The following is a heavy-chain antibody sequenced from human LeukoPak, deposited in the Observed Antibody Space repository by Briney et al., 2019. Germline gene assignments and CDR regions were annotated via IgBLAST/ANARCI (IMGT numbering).Heavy chain of an antibody. V-gene: IGHV4-34*01. CDR3: ARRARKLEYYYGSGSYYGHWFDP. CDR1: GVSFSGYY. J-gene: IGHJ5*02. Sequence: SETLSLTCAVYGVSFSGYYLSWIRQPPGKGLEWIGSINYSGSTYYNPSLKSRVTISVETSKNQFSLKLSSVTAADTAVYYCARRARKLEYYYGSGSYYGHWFDPWGQGTLVTVSS. CDR2: INYSGST. D-gene: IGHD3-10*01.